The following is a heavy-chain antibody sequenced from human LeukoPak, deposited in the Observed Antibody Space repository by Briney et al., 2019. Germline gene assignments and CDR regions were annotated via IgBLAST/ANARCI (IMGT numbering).Heavy chain of an antibody. CDR2: IYYSGST. Sequence: ESLRLSCAASGFTFSDYSMNWIRQPPGKGLEWIGTIYYSGSTYYNVSLKSRVTISVDTSRNQFSLKLSSVTAADTAVYYCARHSRSVDYGSGSYTWDYWGQGTLVTVSS. D-gene: IGHD3-10*01. V-gene: IGHV4-39*01. CDR1: GFTFSDYS. J-gene: IGHJ4*02. CDR3: ARHSRSVDYGSGSYTWDY.